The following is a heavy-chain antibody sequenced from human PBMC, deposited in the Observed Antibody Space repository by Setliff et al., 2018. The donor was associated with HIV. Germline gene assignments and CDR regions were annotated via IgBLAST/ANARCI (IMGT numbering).Heavy chain of an antibody. J-gene: IGHJ4*02. CDR2: IYYSGST. CDR3: ASTGYSSGWSFDY. D-gene: IGHD6-19*01. CDR1: GGSISSSSYY. V-gene: IGHV4-39*07. Sequence: SETLSLTCTVSGGSISSSSYYWGWIRQPPGKGLEWIGSIYYSGSTYYNPSLKSRVTISVDTSKNQFSLRLSSVTAADTAVYYCASTGYSSGWSFDYWGQGTLVTVSS.